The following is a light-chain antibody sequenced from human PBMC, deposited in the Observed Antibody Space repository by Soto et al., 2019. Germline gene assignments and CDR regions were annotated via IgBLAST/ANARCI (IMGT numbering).Light chain of an antibody. V-gene: IGKV1-27*01. J-gene: IGKJ4*01. CDR2: AAH. CDR1: QGISNF. CDR3: QKYNSAPLT. Sequence: DIQMTQSPSSLSASVGDRVTITCRASQGISNFLAWYQQKPGKVPELLIYAAHTLQSGVPSRFSGSGSGTDFTLTSSRLQPEDVANYYCQKYNSAPLTFGGGTKVEIK.